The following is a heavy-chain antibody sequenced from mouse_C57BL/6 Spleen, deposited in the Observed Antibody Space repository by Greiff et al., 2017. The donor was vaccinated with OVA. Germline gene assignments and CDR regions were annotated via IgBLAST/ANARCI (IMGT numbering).Heavy chain of an antibody. CDR2: INYDGSST. CDR3: ARCYYGSSYGYWYFDV. D-gene: IGHD1-1*01. V-gene: IGHV5-16*01. CDR1: GFTFSDYY. Sequence: EVKLVESEGGLVQPGSSMKLSCTASGFTFSDYYMAWVRQVPEKGLEWVANINYDGSSTNYLDSLKSRFIITGDNAKNILYLQMSSLKSEDTATYYCARCYYGSSYGYWYFDVWGTGTTVTVSS. J-gene: IGHJ1*03.